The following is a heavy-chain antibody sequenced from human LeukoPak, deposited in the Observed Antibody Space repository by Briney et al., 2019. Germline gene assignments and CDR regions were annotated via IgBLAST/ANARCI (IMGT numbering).Heavy chain of an antibody. V-gene: IGHV3-53*01. J-gene: IGHJ3*02. D-gene: IGHD3-22*01. CDR1: DFSVGSNY. Sequence: GGSLRLSCAASDFSVGSNYMTWVRQAPGKGLEWVSLIYSVGTTFYADSVKGRFTISRDTSKNTLYLQMNSLRAEDTAVYYCAKSWNYYDSSGDDALDIWGQGTMVTVSS. CDR2: IYSVGTT. CDR3: AKSWNYYDSSGDDALDI.